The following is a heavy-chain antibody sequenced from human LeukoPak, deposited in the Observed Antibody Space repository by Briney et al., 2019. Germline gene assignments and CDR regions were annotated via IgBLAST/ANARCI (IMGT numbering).Heavy chain of an antibody. CDR3: AKNDRDITGTTGDWFDP. CDR1: GFTVSSNY. D-gene: IGHD1-7*01. Sequence: PGGSLRLSCAASGFTVSSNYMSWVRQAPGKGLDWVSVIYSGGYTYYVDSVKGRFTISRDNSKNTVYLQMNSLRAEDTAVYYCAKNDRDITGTTGDWFDPWGQGTLVTVSS. CDR2: IYSGGYT. J-gene: IGHJ5*02. V-gene: IGHV3-53*01.